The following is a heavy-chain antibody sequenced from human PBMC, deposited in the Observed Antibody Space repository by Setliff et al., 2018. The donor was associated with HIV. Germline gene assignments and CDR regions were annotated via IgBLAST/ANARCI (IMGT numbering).Heavy chain of an antibody. V-gene: IGHV4-39*07. CDR2: INHSGST. J-gene: IGHJ4*02. Sequence: SETLSLTCTVSGDSVSSRSYYWTWIRQPPGKGLEWIGGINHSGSTNYNPSLKSRVTISVDTSKNHFSLKLRSVTAADTAVYYCAQLGMVDDFDYWGQGTLVTVSS. CDR3: AQLGMVDDFDY. CDR1: GDSVSSRSYY. D-gene: IGHD1-1*01.